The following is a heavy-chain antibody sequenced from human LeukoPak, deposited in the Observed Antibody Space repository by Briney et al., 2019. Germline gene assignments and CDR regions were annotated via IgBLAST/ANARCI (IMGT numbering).Heavy chain of an antibody. CDR1: GFSFSTYE. J-gene: IGHJ4*02. CDR3: ARVARDSSGYNYGQGALDH. CDR2: ITGSGRTI. V-gene: IGHV3-48*03. Sequence: PGGSLRLSCTASGFSFSTYEMNWVRQAPGKGLEWLSYITGSGRTIYYADSVKGRFTISRDNAKNSLFLQMNSLRAEDTAVYYCARVARDSSGYNYGQGALDHWGQGALVTVSS. D-gene: IGHD3-22*01.